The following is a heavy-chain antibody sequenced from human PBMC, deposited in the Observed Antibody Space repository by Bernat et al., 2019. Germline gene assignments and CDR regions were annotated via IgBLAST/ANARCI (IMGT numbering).Heavy chain of an antibody. CDR3: AREGSYGDYNWFDP. CDR1: GFTFSSYG. CDR2: IWYDGSNK. J-gene: IGHJ5*02. D-gene: IGHD4-17*01. V-gene: IGHV3-33*01. Sequence: QVQLVESGGGVVQPGRSLRLSCAASGFTFSSYGMHWVRQAPGKGLEWVAVIWYDGSNKYYAESVKGRFTISRDNSKNTLYLQMNSLGAEDTAVYYCAREGSYGDYNWFDPWGQGTLVTVSS.